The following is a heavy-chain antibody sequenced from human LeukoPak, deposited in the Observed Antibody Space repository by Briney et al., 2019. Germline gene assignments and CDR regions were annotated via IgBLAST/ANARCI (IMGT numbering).Heavy chain of an antibody. J-gene: IGHJ6*02. D-gene: IGHD3-22*01. V-gene: IGHV3-48*03. CDR2: ISSSGSTI. CDR3: ARDYTYYYDSSGYYPYYYYGMDV. Sequence: GGSLRLSCAASGFTFNSYEMNWVRQAPGKGLEWVSYISSSGSTIYYADSVKGRFTISRDNAKNSLYLQMNSLRAEDTAVYYCARDYTYYYDSSGYYPYYYYGMDVRGQGTTVTVSS. CDR1: GFTFNSYE.